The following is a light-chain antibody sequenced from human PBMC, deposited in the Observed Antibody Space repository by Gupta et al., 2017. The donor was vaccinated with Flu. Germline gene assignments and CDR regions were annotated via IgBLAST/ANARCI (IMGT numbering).Light chain of an antibody. CDR3: QSYDSSLSDLYV. CDR1: RSNIGAGYD. CDR2: GHS. J-gene: IGLJ1*01. V-gene: IGLV1-40*01. Sequence: QSVMTQPRAVSGAPGPRVTISCTGSRSNIGAGYDLNWYQQLPGTAPKLLIFGHSNRPSGVPDRFSGSKYGTSASLAITGLQAEDEADYYCQSYDSSLSDLYVFGTGTKVTVL.